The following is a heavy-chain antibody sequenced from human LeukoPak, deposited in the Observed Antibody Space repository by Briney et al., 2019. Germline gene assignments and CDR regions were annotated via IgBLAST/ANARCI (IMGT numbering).Heavy chain of an antibody. V-gene: IGHV3-7*03. J-gene: IGHJ4*02. Sequence: ESGGSLRLACAASGFTFSGFWMSWVSQAPGKGLERVANINPDGGDKYYVDSVKGRFTISRDNSKNTLYLQMNSLRAEDTAVYYCARDYGRGYFDYSGQGTLVTVSS. D-gene: IGHD3-10*01. CDR1: GFTFSGFW. CDR2: INPDGGDK. CDR3: ARDYGRGYFDY.